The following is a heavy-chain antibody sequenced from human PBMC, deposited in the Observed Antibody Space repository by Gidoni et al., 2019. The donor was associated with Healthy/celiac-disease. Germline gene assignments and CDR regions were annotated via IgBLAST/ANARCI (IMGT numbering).Heavy chain of an antibody. J-gene: IGHJ5*02. D-gene: IGHD2-2*01. CDR3: ARVRGDIVVVPAAMGWFDP. CDR2: IYHSGST. V-gene: IGHV4-38-2*02. Sequence: QVQLQESGPGLVKPSETLSLTCTVSGSSISSGYYWGWIRQPPGKGLEWIGSIYHSGSTYYNPSLKSRVTISVDTSKNQFSLKLSSVTAADTAVYYCARVRGDIVVVPAAMGWFDPWGQGTLVTVSS. CDR1: GSSISSGYY.